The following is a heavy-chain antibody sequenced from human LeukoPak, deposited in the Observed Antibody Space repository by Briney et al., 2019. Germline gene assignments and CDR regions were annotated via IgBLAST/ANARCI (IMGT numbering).Heavy chain of an antibody. Sequence: ASVKVSCKASGGTFSSYAISWVRQAPGQGLEWMGGIIPIFGTANYAKKFQGRVTITTDESTSTAYMELSSLRSEDTAVYYCARQLPRGPHCSSTSCYTGNYYYYMDVWGKGTTVTVSS. V-gene: IGHV1-69*05. CDR1: GGTFSSYA. D-gene: IGHD2-2*02. CDR2: IIPIFGTA. CDR3: ARQLPRGPHCSSTSCYTGNYYYYMDV. J-gene: IGHJ6*03.